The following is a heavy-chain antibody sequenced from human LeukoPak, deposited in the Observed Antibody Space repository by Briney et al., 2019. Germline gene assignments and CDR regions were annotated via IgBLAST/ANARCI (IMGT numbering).Heavy chain of an antibody. CDR1: GYTFTGYY. Sequence: ASVKVSCKASGYTFTGYYMHWVRQARGQGLEWMGWINPNSGGTNYAQKFQGRVTMTRDTSISTAYMELSRLRSDDTAVYYCAGGYENYYYGMDVWGQGTTVTVSS. V-gene: IGHV1-2*02. CDR2: INPNSGGT. D-gene: IGHD6-13*01. J-gene: IGHJ6*02. CDR3: AGGYENYYYGMDV.